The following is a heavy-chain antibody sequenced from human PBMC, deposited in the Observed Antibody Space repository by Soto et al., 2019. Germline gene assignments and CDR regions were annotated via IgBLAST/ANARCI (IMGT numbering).Heavy chain of an antibody. D-gene: IGHD2-2*01. V-gene: IGHV7-4-1*01. CDR3: ASRYCSSTSCYGYYYYGMDV. Sequence: ASVKVSCKASGYTFTSYAMNWVRQAPGQGLEWMGWINTNTGNPTYAQGFTGRFVFSLDTSVSTAYLQICSLKAEDTAVYYCASRYCSSTSCYGYYYYGMDVWGQGTTVTVSS. J-gene: IGHJ6*02. CDR2: INTNTGNP. CDR1: GYTFTSYA.